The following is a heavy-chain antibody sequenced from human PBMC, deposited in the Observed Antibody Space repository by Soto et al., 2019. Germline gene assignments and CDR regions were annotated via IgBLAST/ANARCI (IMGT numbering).Heavy chain of an antibody. Sequence: PSQTLSPTCTASGGSITSSSHCWGWVRQPPWKGLEWIGTIYFTGNTYYTPSLKSRLTMYIDTSKNEFSLRLNSVTAADTAVYYCAGQTFTIAAASYGRSNWFDPWGPGTLVTVSS. D-gene: IGHD6-25*01. CDR2: IYFTGNT. V-gene: IGHV4-39*01. CDR1: GGSITSSSHC. CDR3: AGQTFTIAAASYGRSNWFDP. J-gene: IGHJ5*02.